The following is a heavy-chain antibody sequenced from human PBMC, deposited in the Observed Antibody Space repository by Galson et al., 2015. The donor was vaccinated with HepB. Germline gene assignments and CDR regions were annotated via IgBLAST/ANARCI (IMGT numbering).Heavy chain of an antibody. V-gene: IGHV3-15*01. CDR1: GCTFSNAW. CDR3: TTGGGRFGWLGYGGKGIDY. CDR2: IKSKTDGGTT. D-gene: IGHD4-23*01. Sequence: SLRLSCAASGCTFSNAWMSWVRQAPGKGLEWVGRIKSKTDGGTTDYAAPVKGRFTISRDDSKNTLYLQMNSLKTEDTAVYYCTTGGGRFGWLGYGGKGIDYWGQGTLVTVSS. J-gene: IGHJ4*02.